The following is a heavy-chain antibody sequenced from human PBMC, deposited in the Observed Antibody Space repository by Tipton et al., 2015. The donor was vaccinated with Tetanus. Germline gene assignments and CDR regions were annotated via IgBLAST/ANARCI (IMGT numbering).Heavy chain of an antibody. Sequence: GLVKPSQTLSLTCAISGDSVSSISAAWNWIRQSPSRGLEWLGRTYYRSKWYNDYAVSAKSRITINPDTSKNQSSLQLNSVTPEDTAVYFCARGVADKGDFDYWGQGTLVTVSS. CDR3: ARGVADKGDFDY. J-gene: IGHJ4*02. CDR2: TYYRSKWYN. CDR1: GDSVSSISAA. V-gene: IGHV6-1*01. D-gene: IGHD6-19*01.